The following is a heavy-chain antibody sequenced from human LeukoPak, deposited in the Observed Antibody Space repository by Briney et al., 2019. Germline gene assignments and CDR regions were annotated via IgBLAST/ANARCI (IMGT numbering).Heavy chain of an antibody. CDR1: GFAFSDYY. V-gene: IGHV3-11*01. J-gene: IGHJ4*02. CDR2: ISISGRTI. D-gene: IGHD5-18*01. Sequence: PGGSLRLSCAASGFAFSDYYMTWIRQAPGKGLEWASYISISGRTIYYADSVKGRFIISRDNAKNSLHLQMNSLRAEDTAVYYCARVRRAQLWPNPYYFDYWGQGTLVTVSS. CDR3: ARVRRAQLWPNPYYFDY.